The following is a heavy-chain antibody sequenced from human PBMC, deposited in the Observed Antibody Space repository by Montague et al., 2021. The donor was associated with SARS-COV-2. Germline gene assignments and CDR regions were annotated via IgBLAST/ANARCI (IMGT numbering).Heavy chain of an antibody. Sequence: SETLSLTCAVHGTSFSGYYWNWIRQPPGKGLEWIGEINHGGSTKYSPSLKSRLTISADTSKNQFSLKLPSVAAADTAVYYCARLRDGVVPSPILGVGPYYSYYYMDVWGRGTTVTVSS. V-gene: IGHV4-34*01. CDR1: GTSFSGYY. CDR3: ARLRDGVVPSPILGVGPYYSYYYMDV. CDR2: INHGGST. D-gene: IGHD3-10*01. J-gene: IGHJ6*03.